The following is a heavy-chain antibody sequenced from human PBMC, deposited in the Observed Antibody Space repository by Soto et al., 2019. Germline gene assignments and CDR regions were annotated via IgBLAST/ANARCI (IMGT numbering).Heavy chain of an antibody. V-gene: IGHV3-30-3*01. J-gene: IGHJ6*02. D-gene: IGHD6-13*01. CDR2: ISYDGSNK. CDR1: GFTFSSYA. Sequence: GSLRLSCAASGFTFSSYAMHWVRQAPGKGLEWVAVISYDGSNKYYADSVKGRFTISRDNSKNTLYLQMNSLRAEDTAVYYCAREPLIAAAGTYYYYYGMDVWGQGTTVTVSS. CDR3: AREPLIAAAGTYYYYYGMDV.